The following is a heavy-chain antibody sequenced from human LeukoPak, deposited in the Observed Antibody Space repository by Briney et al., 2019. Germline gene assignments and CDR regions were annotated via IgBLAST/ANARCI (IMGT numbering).Heavy chain of an antibody. D-gene: IGHD6-13*01. J-gene: IGHJ4*02. CDR2: IYYSGST. CDR1: GGSISSGGYY. Sequence: SETLSLTCTVSGGSISSGGYYWSWIRQPPGKGLEWIGYIYYSGSTYYNPSLKSRVTISVDTSKNQFSLKLSSVTAADTAVYYCARLHSTHSSNSWGQGTLVTVSS. CDR3: ARLHSTHSSNS. V-gene: IGHV4-31*03.